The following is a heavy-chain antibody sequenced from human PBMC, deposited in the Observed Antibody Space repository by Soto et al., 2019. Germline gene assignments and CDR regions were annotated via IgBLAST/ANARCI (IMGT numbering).Heavy chain of an antibody. J-gene: IGHJ5*02. D-gene: IGHD4-17*01. CDR2: IIPIFGTA. CDR3: ARAPLYYGDSPNWFDP. CDR1: GGTFSSYA. V-gene: IGHV1-69*12. Sequence: QVQLVQSGAEVKKPGSSVKASCKASGGTFSSYAISWVRQAPGQGLEWMGGIIPIFGTANYAQKFQGRVTITADESTSTAYMELSSLRSEDTAVYYCARAPLYYGDSPNWFDPWGQGTLVTVSS.